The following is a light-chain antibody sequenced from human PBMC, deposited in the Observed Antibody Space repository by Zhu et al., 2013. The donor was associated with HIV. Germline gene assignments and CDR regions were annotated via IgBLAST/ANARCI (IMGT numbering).Light chain of an antibody. V-gene: IGLV2-14*01. CDR2: EVT. CDR3: CTYARGNTWV. CDR1: SSDVGSFKY. J-gene: IGLJ3*02. Sequence: QSALTQPASVSGSPGQSITITCTGGSSDVGSFKYVSWFQQRPDEAPKLMIFEVTNRPSGVSRRFSGSKSGNTASLTISGLQSEDEADYHCCTYARGNTWVFGGGTKVTVL.